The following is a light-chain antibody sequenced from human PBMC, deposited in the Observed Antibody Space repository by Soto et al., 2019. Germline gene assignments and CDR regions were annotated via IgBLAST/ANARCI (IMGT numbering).Light chain of an antibody. J-gene: IGKJ1*01. CDR2: KAS. Sequence: DIPMTQSPSTLSASIGDRVTITCRTSQSVDSWLAWYQQKPGKAPKLLIYKASSLQTVVPSRFSGSGSGTEFTLTISSLQPDDFATYYCQHYNDYSRMFGQGTKVEIK. CDR3: QHYNDYSRM. CDR1: QSVDSW. V-gene: IGKV1-5*03.